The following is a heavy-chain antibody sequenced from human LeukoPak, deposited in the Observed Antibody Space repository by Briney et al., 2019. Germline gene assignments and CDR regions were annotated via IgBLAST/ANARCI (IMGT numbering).Heavy chain of an antibody. CDR3: AGGGLRTNCGV. J-gene: IGHJ4*02. CDR1: GFTFSSNY. Sequence: GGSLRLSCAASGFTFSSNYMNWVRQAPGKGLEWVSPINSSGSKNYADSVKGRFTISRDNSKNSLFLQMNSLRAEDTAVYYCAGGGLRTNCGVWGQGTLVTVSS. D-gene: IGHD5-12*01. CDR2: INSSGSK. V-gene: IGHV3-66*01.